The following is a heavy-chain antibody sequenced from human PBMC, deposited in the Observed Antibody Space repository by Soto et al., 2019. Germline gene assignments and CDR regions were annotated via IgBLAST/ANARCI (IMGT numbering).Heavy chain of an antibody. V-gene: IGHV3-23*01. Sequence: EVQLLESGGGLVQPGGSLRLSCTASGFTFSDHAMTWVRQAPGKGLEWLSGISGGGSGAYYADSVKGRFTVSRANSNNTLFLQMDSLRVEDTAVYYCAIDLWWYTHWGQGTLVPVSS. D-gene: IGHD2-15*01. J-gene: IGHJ4*02. CDR3: AIDLWWYTH. CDR2: ISGGGSGA. CDR1: GFTFSDHA.